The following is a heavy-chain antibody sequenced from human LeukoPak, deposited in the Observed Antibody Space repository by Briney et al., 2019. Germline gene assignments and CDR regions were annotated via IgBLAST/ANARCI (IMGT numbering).Heavy chain of an antibody. CDR3: ARDHRDYYGSGSYYISNWFDP. Sequence: KPSETLSLTCTVSGGPISSYYWSWIRQPAGKGLEWIGRIYTSGSTNYNPSLKSRVTMSVDTSKNQFSLTLSSVTAADTAVYYCARDHRDYYGSGSYYISNWFDPWGQGTLVTVSS. D-gene: IGHD3-10*01. CDR2: IYTSGST. CDR1: GGPISSYY. V-gene: IGHV4-4*07. J-gene: IGHJ5*02.